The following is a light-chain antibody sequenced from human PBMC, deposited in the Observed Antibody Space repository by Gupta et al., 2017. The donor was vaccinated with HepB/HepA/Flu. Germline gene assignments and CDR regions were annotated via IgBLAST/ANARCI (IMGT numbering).Light chain of an antibody. CDR3: LPSYGGAWV. V-gene: IGLV7-46*01. Sequence: QAVVTQEPSLTVSPGGTVTLTCGASTGAVTSGHYPYWFQQKPGQGPRTLISDTGNKHTWTPARFSGSLLGGKAALTLSGAQPEDEAECYCLPSYGGAWVFGGGTELTVL. CDR2: DTG. J-gene: IGLJ3*02. CDR1: TGAVTSGHY.